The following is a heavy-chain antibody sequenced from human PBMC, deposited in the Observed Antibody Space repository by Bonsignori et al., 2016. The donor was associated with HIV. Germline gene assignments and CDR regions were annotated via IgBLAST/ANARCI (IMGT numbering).Heavy chain of an antibody. J-gene: IGHJ4*01. CDR3: ARRRRIAVIRGVRSQYYFDY. Sequence: QVQLQESGPGLVKPSETLSLTCAVSGFSMSSGYYWGWIRQPPGKGLEWIGSIYHSGSAYYNPSLKSRVTISVDTSKNQFSLKLSSVTAADTAVYYCARRRRIAVIRGVRSQYYFDYWGQEPWSPSPQ. CDR2: IYHSGSA. V-gene: IGHV4-38-2*01. D-gene: IGHD3-10*01. CDR1: GFSMSSGYY.